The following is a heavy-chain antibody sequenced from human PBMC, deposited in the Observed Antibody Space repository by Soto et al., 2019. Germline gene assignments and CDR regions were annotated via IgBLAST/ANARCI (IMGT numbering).Heavy chain of an antibody. CDR1: GFTFSSYA. Sequence: EVQLLESGGGLVQPGGSLRLSCAASGFTFSSYAMNWVRQAPGKGLEWVSTITGSGDSTYYADSVKGRFTISRDNSKNTLSLQMNSLRAEDTAIYYCAIDFSRLDDWGQGTLVTVSS. V-gene: IGHV3-23*01. CDR2: ITGSGDST. D-gene: IGHD3-3*01. J-gene: IGHJ4*02. CDR3: AIDFSRLDD.